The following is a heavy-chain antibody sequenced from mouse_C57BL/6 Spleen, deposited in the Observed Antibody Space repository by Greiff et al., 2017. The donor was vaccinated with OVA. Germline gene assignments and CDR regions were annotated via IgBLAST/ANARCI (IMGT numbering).Heavy chain of an antibody. CDR2: ISDGGSYT. J-gene: IGHJ3*01. Sequence: EVMLVESGGGLVKPGGSLKLSCAASGFTFSSYAMSWVRQTPEQRLEWVATISDGGSYTSYPDNLKGRFTISRDNAKNNLYRQMSHLKSEDTAMYYCARQSYYDYEAWFAYWGQGTLVTVSA. CDR1: GFTFSSYA. CDR3: ARQSYYDYEAWFAY. V-gene: IGHV5-4*03. D-gene: IGHD2-4*01.